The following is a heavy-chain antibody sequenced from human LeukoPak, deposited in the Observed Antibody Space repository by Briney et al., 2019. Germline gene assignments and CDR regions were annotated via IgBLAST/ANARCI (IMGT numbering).Heavy chain of an antibody. CDR1: GYSFTSYW. Sequence: GESLKISCKGSGYSFTSYWIGWVRQMPGKGLEWMGIIYPGDSDTRYSPSFQGQVTISADKSISTAYLQWSSLKASDTAMYYCARQMFSYYYDSSGYNNWFDPWGQGTLVTVSS. CDR2: IYPGDSDT. J-gene: IGHJ5*02. V-gene: IGHV5-51*01. D-gene: IGHD3-22*01. CDR3: ARQMFSYYYDSSGYNNWFDP.